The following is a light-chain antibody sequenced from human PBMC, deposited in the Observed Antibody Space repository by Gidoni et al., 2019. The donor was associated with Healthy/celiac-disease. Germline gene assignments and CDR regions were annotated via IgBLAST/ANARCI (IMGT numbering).Light chain of an antibody. J-gene: IGLJ2*01. CDR3: QAWDSSTVV. CDR1: KLGDKY. V-gene: IGLV3-1*01. CDR2: QDS. Sequence: SYELTQPLSVSVSPGQTASITCPGDKLGDKYACWYQQTPGQSPVLVIYQDSKRPSGIPVRFSGSNSGNTATLTISGTHAMDEADYYCQAWDSSTVVFGGGTKLTVL.